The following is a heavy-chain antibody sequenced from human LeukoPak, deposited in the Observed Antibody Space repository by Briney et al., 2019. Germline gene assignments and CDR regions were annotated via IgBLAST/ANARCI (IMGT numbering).Heavy chain of an antibody. D-gene: IGHD4-17*01. J-gene: IGHJ5*02. V-gene: IGHV4-4*07. CDR2: VSASGSS. CDR1: GDSLNYSY. Sequence: PSETLSLTCTVSGDSLNYSYWTWIRHPVASAMQCIGRVSASGSSSYNPSLKSRVIMSVDVSKNQLSLNLTSVTDADTAVYFCAKDLSRQRRGLNYGPWFDPWGRGTLVTVSS. CDR3: AKDLSRQRRGLNYGPWFDP.